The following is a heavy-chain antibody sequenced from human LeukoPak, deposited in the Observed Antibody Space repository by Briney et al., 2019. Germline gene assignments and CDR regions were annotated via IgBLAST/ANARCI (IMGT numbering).Heavy chain of an antibody. Sequence: GASVKVSWKASGYTFTGYYMHWVRQAPGQGLEWMGWINPNSGGTNYAQKFQGRVTMTRDTSISTAYMELSRLRSDDTAVYYCARGGDCGGDCYSLNYYYYGMDVWGQGTTVTVSS. CDR3: ARGGDCGGDCYSLNYYYYGMDV. J-gene: IGHJ6*02. V-gene: IGHV1-2*02. D-gene: IGHD2-21*02. CDR2: INPNSGGT. CDR1: GYTFTGYY.